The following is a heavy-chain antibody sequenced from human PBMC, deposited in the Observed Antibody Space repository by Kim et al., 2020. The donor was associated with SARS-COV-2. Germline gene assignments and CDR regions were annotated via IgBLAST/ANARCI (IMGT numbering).Heavy chain of an antibody. CDR1: GGSISSNSYF. CDR3: AAPQGGYCGGGSCYGV. J-gene: IGHJ4*02. D-gene: IGHD2-15*01. CDR2: IYYGGSGST. V-gene: IGHV4-39*01. Sequence: SETLSLTCTVSGGSISSNSYFWAWLRQPPGKGLEWIGSIYYGGSGSTYYNPSLQSRITISVDTSKNQFSLSLSSVTAADTALYYCAAPQGGYCGGGSCYGVWGQGTLVTVS.